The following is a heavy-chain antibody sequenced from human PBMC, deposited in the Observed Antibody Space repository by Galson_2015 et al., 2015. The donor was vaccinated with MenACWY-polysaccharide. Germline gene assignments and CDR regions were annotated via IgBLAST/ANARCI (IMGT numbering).Heavy chain of an antibody. V-gene: IGHV3-9*01. J-gene: IGHJ2*01. CDR3: VQSGNCGSDCYFRPINL. CDR2: ISWNSGYI. Sequence: SLRLSCAASGFTLDDYAMHWVRQVPGKGLEWVSGISWNSGYIGYADSVKGRFTISRDSAKNSLYLQMNSLRAEDTALYYCVQSGNCGSDCYFRPINLWGRGTLVTVSS. D-gene: IGHD2-21*02. CDR1: GFTLDDYA.